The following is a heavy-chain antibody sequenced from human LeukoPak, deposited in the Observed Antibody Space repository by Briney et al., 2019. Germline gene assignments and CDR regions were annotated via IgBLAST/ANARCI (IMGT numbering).Heavy chain of an antibody. D-gene: IGHD3-10*01. CDR1: GGSISSYY. J-gene: IGHJ5*02. CDR3: ARGGYYGSGNDFRFDP. Sequence: SETLSLTCTVSGGSISSYYWSWIRQPPGKGLEWIGYIYYSGSTNYNPSLKSRVTISVDTSKNQFSLKLSSVTAADTAVYYCARGGYYGSGNDFRFDPWGQGTLVTVPS. CDR2: IYYSGST. V-gene: IGHV4-59*01.